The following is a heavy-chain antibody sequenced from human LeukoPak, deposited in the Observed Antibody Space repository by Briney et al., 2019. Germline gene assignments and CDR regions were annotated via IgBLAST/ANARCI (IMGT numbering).Heavy chain of an antibody. D-gene: IGHD3-22*01. CDR1: GFTVSSNY. J-gene: IGHJ4*02. CDR2: IYSGGST. Sequence: GGSLRLSCAASGFTVSSNYMSWVRQAPGKGLEWVSVIYSGGSTYYADSVKGRFTISRDNSKNTLYLQMNSLRAEDTAVYYCASLHYYDSSGIDCWGQGTLVTVSS. CDR3: ASLHYYDSSGIDC. V-gene: IGHV3-53*01.